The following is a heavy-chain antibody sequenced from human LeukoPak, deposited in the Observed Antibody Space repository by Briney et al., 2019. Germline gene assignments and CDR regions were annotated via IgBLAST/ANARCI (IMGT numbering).Heavy chain of an antibody. J-gene: IGHJ4*02. CDR3: ARDAYSDSDGAPFDY. V-gene: IGHV3-7*05. D-gene: IGHD4-11*01. Sequence: GGSLRLSCAASGFTFNSYWMTWVRQAPGRGLEWLANIKQDGSEQYYVDSVKGRFTISRDNAKNSLYLQMNSLRAGDTAVYYCARDAYSDSDGAPFDYWGQGILVTVSS. CDR2: IKQDGSEQ. CDR1: GFTFNSYW.